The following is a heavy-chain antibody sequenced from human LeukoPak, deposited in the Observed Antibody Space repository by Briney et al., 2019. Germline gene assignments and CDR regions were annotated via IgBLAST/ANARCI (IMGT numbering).Heavy chain of an antibody. D-gene: IGHD2-21*01. CDR3: AKVISGADCFFDY. Sequence: SGGSLRLSCAASGFTFSSYAMHWVRQAPGKGLEWVSAINGGGSGTFYADSVKGRFTISRDNSKNALYLQMNSLRAEDTAVYYCAKVISGADCFFDYWGQGTLVTVSS. V-gene: IGHV3-23*01. CDR2: INGGGSGT. CDR1: GFTFSSYA. J-gene: IGHJ4*02.